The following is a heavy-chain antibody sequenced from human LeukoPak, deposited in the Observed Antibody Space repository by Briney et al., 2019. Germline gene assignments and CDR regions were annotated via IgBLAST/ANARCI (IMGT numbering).Heavy chain of an antibody. D-gene: IGHD3-22*01. Sequence: GASVKVSCKVSGYTLTELSMHWVRQPPGKGLEWMGGFGPEDGETIYAQKFQGRVTMTEDTSTDTAYMELSSLRSEDTAVYYCATDGHYDSSGYYYHLYWGQGTLVTVSS. CDR3: ATDGHYDSSGYYYHLY. CDR2: FGPEDGET. J-gene: IGHJ4*02. V-gene: IGHV1-24*01. CDR1: GYTLTELS.